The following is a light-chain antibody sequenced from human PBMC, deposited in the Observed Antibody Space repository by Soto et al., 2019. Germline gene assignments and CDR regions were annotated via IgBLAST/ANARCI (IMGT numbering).Light chain of an antibody. J-gene: IGKJ4*01. CDR1: QGISSY. CDR2: AAS. CDR3: QQLNSYPHT. Sequence: IQLTQSPSSLSASVGDRVTITCRASQGISSYLAWYHQKPGKAPKLLIYAASTLQSGVPSRFSGSGSGTDFTLTISSLQPEDFATYYCQQLNSYPHTFGGGTKVDIK. V-gene: IGKV1-9*01.